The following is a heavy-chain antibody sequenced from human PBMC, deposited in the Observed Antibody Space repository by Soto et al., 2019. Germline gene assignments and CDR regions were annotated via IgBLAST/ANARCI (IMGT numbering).Heavy chain of an antibody. CDR2: IIPIFGTA. CDR1: GGDFSSYA. CDR3: ARDKQGGAVAYLDY. J-gene: IGHJ4*02. D-gene: IGHD6-19*01. V-gene: IGHV1-69*01. Sequence: QVQLVQSGAVVKKPGSSVKVSCKASGGDFSSYAISWVRQAPGQGLEWMGGIIPIFGTANYAQKFQGRVTITADESTSTAYMELSSLRSEDTAVYYCARDKQGGAVAYLDYWGQGTLVTVSS.